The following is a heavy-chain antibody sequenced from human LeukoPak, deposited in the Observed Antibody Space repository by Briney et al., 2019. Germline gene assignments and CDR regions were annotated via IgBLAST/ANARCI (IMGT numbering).Heavy chain of an antibody. CDR2: IYYSGST. CDR1: GGSLSSADYY. D-gene: IGHD3-10*01. V-gene: IGHV4-30-4*01. CDR3: ARFYYGSGSYSHFDY. Sequence: SETLSLTCTVSGGSLSSADYYWSWIRQPPGKGLEWIGYIYYSGSTDYNPSLKSRLTVSLDTSKNQFSLRLSSVTAADTAVYYCARFYYGSGSYSHFDYWDQGTLVTVSS. J-gene: IGHJ4*02.